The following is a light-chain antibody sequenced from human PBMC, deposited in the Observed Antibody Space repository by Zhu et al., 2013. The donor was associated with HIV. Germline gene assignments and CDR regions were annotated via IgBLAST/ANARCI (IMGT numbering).Light chain of an antibody. V-gene: IGKV3-20*01. CDR2: GAS. CDR3: QQYGTSPYT. Sequence: EIVMRQSPATLSVSPGERATLSCRASQSVTSTYLAWYQQKPGQAPRLLIYGASRRATGIPDRFSGSGSGTDFTLTVSRLEPEDFAVYYCQQYGTSPYTFGQGTKLEIK. CDR1: QSVTSTY. J-gene: IGKJ2*01.